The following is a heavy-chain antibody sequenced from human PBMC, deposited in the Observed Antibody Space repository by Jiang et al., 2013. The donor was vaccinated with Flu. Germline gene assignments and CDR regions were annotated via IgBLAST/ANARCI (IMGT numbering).Heavy chain of an antibody. CDR1: GYSFTSYW. V-gene: IGHV5-51*01. Sequence: GAEVKKPGESLKISCKGSGYSFTSYWIGWVRQMPGKGLEWMGIIYPGDSDTRYSPSFQGQVTISADKSISTAYLQWSSLKASDTAMYYCARRPYYYDSSGYYFDYWGQGTLVTVSS. CDR2: IYPGDSDT. J-gene: IGHJ4*02. D-gene: IGHD3-22*01. CDR3: ARRPYYYDSSGYYFDY.